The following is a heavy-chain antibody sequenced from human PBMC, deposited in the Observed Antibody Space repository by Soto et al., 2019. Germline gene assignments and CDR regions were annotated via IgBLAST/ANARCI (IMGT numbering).Heavy chain of an antibody. V-gene: IGHV4-34*01. J-gene: IGHJ4*02. Sequence: QPPGKGLEWIGEITHSGSTNYNPSLKSRVTISVDTSKNQFSLKLSSVSAADTAVYYCARLARKSYLDYWDQGTLVTVSS. CDR2: ITHSGST. CDR3: ARLARKSYLDY.